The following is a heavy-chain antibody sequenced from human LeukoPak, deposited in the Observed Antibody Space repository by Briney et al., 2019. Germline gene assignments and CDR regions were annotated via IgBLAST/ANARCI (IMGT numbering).Heavy chain of an antibody. D-gene: IGHD3-16*01. CDR3: ARAYEYGWFDP. CDR2: INPKTGAT. J-gene: IGHJ5*02. CDR1: GYTFTDYF. Sequence: ASVKVSCKASGYTFTDYFLHWLRQAPGQGLEWMGWINPKTGATNYAQSFQGGVTMTRDTSITTGNMELNRLTSDDTAVYYCARAYEYGWFDPWGQGTLVTVSS. V-gene: IGHV1-2*02.